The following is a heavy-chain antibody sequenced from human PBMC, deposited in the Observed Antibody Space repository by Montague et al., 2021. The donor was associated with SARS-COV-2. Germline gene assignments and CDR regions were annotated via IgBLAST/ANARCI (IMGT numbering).Heavy chain of an antibody. CDR2: INHNGST. D-gene: IGHD2-2*01. Sequence: SETLSLTCVVYGGSFSGYHWSWIRQPPGKGLEWIGEINHNGSTTYTPSLKSRVTISIDTSKNQFSLKLYSVTAADTAVYYCARGPVPAAFDIWGQGTMVTVSS. J-gene: IGHJ3*02. CDR3: ARGPVPAAFDI. CDR1: GGSFSGYH. V-gene: IGHV4-34*01.